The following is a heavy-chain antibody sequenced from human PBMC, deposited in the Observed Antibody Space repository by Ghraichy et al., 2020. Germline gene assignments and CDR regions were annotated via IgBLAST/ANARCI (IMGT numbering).Heavy chain of an antibody. CDR2: ISDSGGST. D-gene: IGHD2-2*01. V-gene: IGHV3-23*01. Sequence: GGSLRLSCAASGFTFSSYAMSWVRQAPGKGLEWVSVISDSGGSTYYADSVQGRFTISRDNSKNTLYLQMNSLRAEDTAVYYCAKRGRYVVPAEGYFDYWGQGTLFTVAS. J-gene: IGHJ4*02. CDR1: GFTFSSYA. CDR3: AKRGRYVVPAEGYFDY.